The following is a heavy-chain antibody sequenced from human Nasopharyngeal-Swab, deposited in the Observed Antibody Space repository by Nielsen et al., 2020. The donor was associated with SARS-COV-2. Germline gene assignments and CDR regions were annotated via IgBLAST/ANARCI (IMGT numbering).Heavy chain of an antibody. D-gene: IGHD7-27*01. Sequence: GGSLRLSCAVSGFTFSNPWMHWVRQAPGKGLVWVSRINSDGSRTGHADSVKGRFTISRDNAKNTIYLQMNSLRAEDTAVYYCARDFDKTGDWGQGTLVTVSS. J-gene: IGHJ4*02. CDR1: GFTFSNPW. V-gene: IGHV3-74*01. CDR3: ARDFDKTGD. CDR2: INSDGSRT.